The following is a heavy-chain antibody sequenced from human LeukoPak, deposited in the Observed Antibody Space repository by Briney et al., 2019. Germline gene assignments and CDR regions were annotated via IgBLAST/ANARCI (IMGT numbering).Heavy chain of an antibody. CDR3: ARGSISGSYGY. V-gene: IGHV3-23*01. D-gene: IGHD3-16*01. CDR2: ISGSGGST. Sequence: GGSLRLSCAASGFTFSSYGMSWVRQAPGKGLEWVSAISGSGGSTYYADSVKGRFTISRDNAKNSLYLQMNSLRAEDTALYYCARGSISGSYGYWGQGTLVTVSS. J-gene: IGHJ4*02. CDR1: GFTFSSYG.